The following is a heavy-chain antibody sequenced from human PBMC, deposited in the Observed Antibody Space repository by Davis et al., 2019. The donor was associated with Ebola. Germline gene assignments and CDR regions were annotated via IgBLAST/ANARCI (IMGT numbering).Heavy chain of an antibody. CDR3: ARDISSSYSFDY. V-gene: IGHV3-21*01. Sequence: GESLKISCAASGFTFSSYSMNWVRQAPGKGLEWVSSISSSSSYIYYADSVKGRFTISRDNAKNSLYLQMNSLRAEDTAVYYCARDISSSYSFDYWGQGTLVTVSS. D-gene: IGHD3-10*01. CDR2: ISSSSSYI. CDR1: GFTFSSYS. J-gene: IGHJ4*02.